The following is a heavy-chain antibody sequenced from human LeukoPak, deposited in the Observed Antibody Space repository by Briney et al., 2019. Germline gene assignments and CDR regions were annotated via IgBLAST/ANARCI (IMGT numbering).Heavy chain of an antibody. V-gene: IGHV4-61*05. Sequence: SETLSLTCTVSGGSISSSNYYWGWLRQPPGKGLEWIGYIYYSGSTNYNPSLKSRVTISVDTSKNQFSLKLSSVTAADTAVYYCARTSSGWYRPFDYWGQGTLVTVSS. CDR2: IYYSGST. J-gene: IGHJ4*02. CDR3: ARTSSGWYRPFDY. CDR1: GGSISSSNYY. D-gene: IGHD6-19*01.